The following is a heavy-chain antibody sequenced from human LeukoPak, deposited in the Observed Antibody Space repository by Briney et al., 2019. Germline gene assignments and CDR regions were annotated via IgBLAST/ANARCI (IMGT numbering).Heavy chain of an antibody. D-gene: IGHD6-13*01. CDR2: INPNSGGT. CDR1: GYTFTGYY. Sequence: ASVKVSSKASGYTFTGYYMHWVRQAPGQGLEWMGWINPNSGGTNYAQKFQGRVTMTRDTSISTAYMELSSLRSDDTAVFYCARGGGTMKATNRIASLGYWGQGTLVTVSS. V-gene: IGHV1-2*02. J-gene: IGHJ4*02. CDR3: ARGGGTMKATNRIASLGY.